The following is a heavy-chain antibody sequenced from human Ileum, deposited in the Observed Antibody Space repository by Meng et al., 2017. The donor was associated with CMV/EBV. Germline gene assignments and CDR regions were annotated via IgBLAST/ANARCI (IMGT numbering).Heavy chain of an antibody. CDR3: VRGGSTYYGY. V-gene: IGHV3-74*01. Sequence: LSVAASGFIFSNYWMHWVRQAPRKGLVWVSRIYSDGSSTSYADSVKGRFTISRDNAKNTLYLQMNSLRAEDTAVYYCVRGGSTYYGYWGQGSLVTVSS. D-gene: IGHD3-16*01. J-gene: IGHJ4*02. CDR2: IYSDGSST. CDR1: GFIFSNYW.